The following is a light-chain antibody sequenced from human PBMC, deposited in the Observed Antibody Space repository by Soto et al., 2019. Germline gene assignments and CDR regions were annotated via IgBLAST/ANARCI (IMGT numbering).Light chain of an antibody. J-gene: IGKJ1*01. V-gene: IGKV4-1*01. CDR2: WAS. Sequence: DIVMTQSPDSLAVSLGERATINCKSSQSVLYSSNNKNYIAWYQHKPGQPPKLLIYWASTRESGVPDRFSGSGSGTDFTLTISSLQAEDVAVYYCQQYYSNPRTFGQGTKVEIK. CDR3: QQYYSNPRT. CDR1: QSVLYSSNNKNY.